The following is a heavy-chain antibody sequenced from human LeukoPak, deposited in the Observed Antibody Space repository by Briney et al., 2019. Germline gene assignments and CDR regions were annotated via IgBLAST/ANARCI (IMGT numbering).Heavy chain of an antibody. V-gene: IGHV4-34*01. Sequence: PSETLSLTCAVYGGSFSGYYWSWIRQPPGKGLEWVGEINHSGSTNYNPSLKSRVTISVDTPKNQFSLKLSSVTAAETAVYYCARALPVVPAANNWFDPWGQGTLVTVSS. CDR3: ARALPVVPAANNWFDP. CDR1: GGSFSGYY. CDR2: INHSGST. J-gene: IGHJ5*02. D-gene: IGHD2-2*01.